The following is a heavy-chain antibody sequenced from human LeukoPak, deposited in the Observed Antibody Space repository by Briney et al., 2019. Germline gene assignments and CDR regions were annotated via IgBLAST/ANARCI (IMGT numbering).Heavy chain of an antibody. CDR3: ARDSKNSSGWYHSGYYFDY. J-gene: IGHJ4*02. CDR2: INHSGST. D-gene: IGHD6-19*01. CDR1: GGSFSGYY. V-gene: IGHV4-34*01. Sequence: SETLSLTCAVYGGSFSGYYWSWIRQPPGKGLEWIGGINHSGSTNYNPSLKSRVTISVDTSKNQFSLKLSSVTAADTAVYYCARDSKNSSGWYHSGYYFDYWGQGTLVTVSS.